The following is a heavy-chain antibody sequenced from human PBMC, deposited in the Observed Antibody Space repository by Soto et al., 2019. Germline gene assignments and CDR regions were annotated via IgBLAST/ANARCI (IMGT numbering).Heavy chain of an antibody. J-gene: IGHJ3*02. D-gene: IGHD2-15*01. CDR3: AHPRGFGVFDAYDI. CDR1: GFTFSTYA. CDR2: ISNSGGTI. V-gene: IGHV3-23*01. Sequence: GGSLRLSXAASGFTFSTYAMSWVRQAPGKGLEWVSAISNSGGTIYYADSVQGRFTISRDNSLNTLFLQMHSLRIEDTAVYYCAHPRGFGVFDAYDIWGQGTMVTVSS.